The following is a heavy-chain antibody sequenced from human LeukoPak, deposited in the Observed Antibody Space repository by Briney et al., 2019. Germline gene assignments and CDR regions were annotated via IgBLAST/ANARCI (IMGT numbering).Heavy chain of an antibody. D-gene: IGHD3-9*01. CDR2: INSDGSST. V-gene: IGHV3-74*01. Sequence: GGSLRLSCAASGFTFSSYWMHWVRQAPGKGLAWVSRINSDGSSTSYADSVKGRFTISRDNAKNTLYLQMNSLRAEDTAVYYCARVSDILTGYYYFDYWGQGTLVTVSS. J-gene: IGHJ4*02. CDR3: ARVSDILTGYYYFDY. CDR1: GFTFSSYW.